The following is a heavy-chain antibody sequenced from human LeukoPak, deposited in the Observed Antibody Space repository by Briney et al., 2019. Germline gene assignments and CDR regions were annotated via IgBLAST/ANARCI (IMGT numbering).Heavy chain of an antibody. J-gene: IGHJ4*02. Sequence: SETLSLTCTVSGGSISSYYWSWIRQPPGKGLEWIGYIYYSGSTNYNPSLKSRVTISVDTSKNQFSLKLSSVTAADTAVYYCARSPDYDILTGYPSGFDYWGQGTLVTVPS. D-gene: IGHD3-9*01. CDR1: GGSISSYY. V-gene: IGHV4-59*01. CDR2: IYYSGST. CDR3: ARSPDYDILTGYPSGFDY.